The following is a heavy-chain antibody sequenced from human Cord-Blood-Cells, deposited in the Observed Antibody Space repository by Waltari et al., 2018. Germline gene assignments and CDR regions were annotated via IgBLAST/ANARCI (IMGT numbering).Heavy chain of an antibody. CDR2: ISSSGSTI. J-gene: IGHJ4*02. Sequence: EVQLVESGGGLVQPGGSLRLSCAASGFTFSSYEMNWVRQATGKGLEWVSYISSSGSTIYYADSVKGRFTISRDNAKNSLYLQMNSLRAEDTAVYYCASLSSSSWYYFDYWGQGTLVTVSS. V-gene: IGHV3-48*03. D-gene: IGHD6-13*01. CDR3: ASLSSSSWYYFDY. CDR1: GFTFSSYE.